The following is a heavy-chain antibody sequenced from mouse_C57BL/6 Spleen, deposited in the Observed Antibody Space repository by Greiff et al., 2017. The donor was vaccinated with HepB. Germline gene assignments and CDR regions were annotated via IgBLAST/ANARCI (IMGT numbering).Heavy chain of an antibody. CDR3: ARRSSGSPFAY. Sequence: QVQLKQPGAELVRPGSSVKLSCKASGYTFTSYWMDWVKQRPGQGLEWIGNIYPSDSETHYNQKFKDKATLTVDKSSSTAYMQLSSLTSEDSAVYYCARRSSGSPFAYWGQGTLVTVSA. V-gene: IGHV1-61*01. CDR1: GYTFTSYW. D-gene: IGHD3-2*02. CDR2: IYPSDSET. J-gene: IGHJ3*01.